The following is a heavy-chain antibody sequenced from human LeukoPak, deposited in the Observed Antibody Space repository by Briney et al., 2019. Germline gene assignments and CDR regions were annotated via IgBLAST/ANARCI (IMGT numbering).Heavy chain of an antibody. CDR2: ISGSGGST. D-gene: IGHD3/OR15-3a*01. CDR3: ARDLAALGLAEDY. CDR1: GFTFSSYA. J-gene: IGHJ4*02. Sequence: PGGSLRLSCAASGFTFSSYAMSWVRQAPGKGLEWVSAISGSGGSTYYADSVKGRFTISRDNSKNTLYLQMNSLRAEDTAVYYCARDLAALGLAEDYWGQGTLVTVSS. V-gene: IGHV3-23*01.